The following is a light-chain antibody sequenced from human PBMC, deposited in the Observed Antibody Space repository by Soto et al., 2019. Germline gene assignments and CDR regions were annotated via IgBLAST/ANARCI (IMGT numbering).Light chain of an antibody. CDR1: SSNTGNNY. V-gene: IGLV1-51*02. J-gene: IGLJ1*01. CDR2: END. Sequence: QSVLTQPPSVSAAPGQKVTISCSGSSSNTGNNYVPWYQQLPGTAPKLLIYENDKRPSGIPDRFSGSKSGTSATLGITGLQTGDEADYYCATWDSSLSAGLFGTGTKVTVL. CDR3: ATWDSSLSAGL.